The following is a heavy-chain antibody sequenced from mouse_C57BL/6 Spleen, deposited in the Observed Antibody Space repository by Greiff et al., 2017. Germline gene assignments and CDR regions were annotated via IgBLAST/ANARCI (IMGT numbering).Heavy chain of an antibody. CDR2: INPSTGGT. J-gene: IGHJ1*03. D-gene: IGHD4-1*01. V-gene: IGHV1-42*01. CDR1: GYSFTGYY. Sequence: EVQLQESGPELVKPGASVKISCKASGYSFTGYYMNWVKQSPEKSLEWIGEINPSTGGTTYNQKFKAKATLTVDKSSSTAYMQLKSLTSEDSAVYYCARSELGRYFDVWGTGTTVTVSS. CDR3: ARSELGRYFDV.